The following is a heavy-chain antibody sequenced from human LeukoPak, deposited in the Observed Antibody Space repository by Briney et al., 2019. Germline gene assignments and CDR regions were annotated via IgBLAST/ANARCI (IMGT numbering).Heavy chain of an antibody. Sequence: GGSLRLSCAASGFTFSDYYMSWIRQAPGKGLEWVSYISSSGSTIYYADSVKGRFTISRDNAKNSLYLQMNSLRAEDTAVYYCASRTTVTTWAYWGQGTLVTVSS. CDR1: GFTFSDYY. V-gene: IGHV3-11*01. D-gene: IGHD4-17*01. J-gene: IGHJ4*02. CDR2: ISSSGSTI. CDR3: ASRTTVTTWAY.